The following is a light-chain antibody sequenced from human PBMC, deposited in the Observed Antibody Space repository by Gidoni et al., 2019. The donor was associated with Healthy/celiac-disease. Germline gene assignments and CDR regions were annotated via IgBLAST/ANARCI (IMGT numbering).Light chain of an antibody. CDR3: QQYGSSPMYT. J-gene: IGKJ2*01. CDR2: GAS. V-gene: IGKV3-20*01. CDR1: HSVSSSY. Sequence: ETVLTHSPGTLSLSPGERATLTCRASHSVSSSYLAWYQQKHGQAPRLLIYGASSRATGIPDRFSGSGSGTDFTLTISRLEPEDVAVYYCQQYGSSPMYTFGQGTKLEIK.